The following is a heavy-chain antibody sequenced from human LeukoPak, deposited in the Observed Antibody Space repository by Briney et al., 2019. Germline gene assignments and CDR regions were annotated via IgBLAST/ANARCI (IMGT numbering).Heavy chain of an antibody. CDR3: AGRGSCYDFWSGLKDCSFDY. Sequence: GGSLRLSCAASGFTFSSYGMHWVRQAPGKGLEWVAFIRYDGSNKYYADSVKGRFTISRDNSKNTLYLQMNSLRAEDTAVYYCAGRGSCYDFWSGLKDCSFDYWGQGTLVTVSS. CDR2: IRYDGSNK. V-gene: IGHV3-30*02. J-gene: IGHJ4*02. CDR1: GFTFSSYG. D-gene: IGHD3-3*01.